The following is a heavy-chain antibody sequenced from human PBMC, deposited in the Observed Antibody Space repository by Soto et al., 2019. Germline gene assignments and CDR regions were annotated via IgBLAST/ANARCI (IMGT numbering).Heavy chain of an antibody. V-gene: IGHV4-30-2*06. CDR3: VRESVASGPNYFET. CDR2: IYHSVST. J-gene: IGHJ5*02. Sequence: PSETLSLTCSVSGGTITSGRSSCNWIRQSPGKGLEWIAYIYHSVSTYYNPSLKSRVTISVDRSENQFSLKLTSVTAADTAVYYCVRESVASGPNYFETWGPGTMVTVSS. D-gene: IGHD6-6*01. CDR1: GGTITSGRSS.